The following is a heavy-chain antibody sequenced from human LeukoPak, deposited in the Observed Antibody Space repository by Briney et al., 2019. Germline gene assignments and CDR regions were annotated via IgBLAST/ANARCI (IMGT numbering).Heavy chain of an antibody. CDR3: ARDWIRYSSSTSCYLSDY. Sequence: SVKVSCKASGGTFSSYAISWVRQAPGQGLEWMGGIIPIFGTADYAQKLQGRVTMTTDTSTSTAYMELRSLRSDDTAVYYCARDWIRYSSSTSCYLSDYWGQGTLVTVSS. CDR1: GGTFSSYA. CDR2: IIPIFGTA. D-gene: IGHD2-2*01. J-gene: IGHJ4*02. V-gene: IGHV1-69*05.